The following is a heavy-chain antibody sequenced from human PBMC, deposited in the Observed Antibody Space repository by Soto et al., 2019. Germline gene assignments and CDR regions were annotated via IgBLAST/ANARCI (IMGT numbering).Heavy chain of an antibody. D-gene: IGHD6-19*01. V-gene: IGHV3-64*01. CDR2: ISSNGGST. Sequence: GGSLRLSCAASGFTFSSYAMHWVRQAPGKGLEYVPAISSNGGSTYYANSVKGRFTISRDNSKNTLYLQMGSLRAEDMAVYYCARDPTPVAGTEWNWFDPWGQGTLVTVSS. CDR1: GFTFSSYA. CDR3: ARDPTPVAGTEWNWFDP. J-gene: IGHJ5*02.